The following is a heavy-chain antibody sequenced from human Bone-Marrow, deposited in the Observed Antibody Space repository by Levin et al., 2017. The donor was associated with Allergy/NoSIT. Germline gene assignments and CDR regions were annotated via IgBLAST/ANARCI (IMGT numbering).Heavy chain of an antibody. CDR2: ISYDGSNK. Sequence: HPGESLKISCAASGFTFSSYAMHWVRQAPGKGLEWVAVISYDGSNKYYADSVKGRFTISRDNSKNTLYLQMNSLRAEDTAVYYCAGYCSSTSCLLRNYYYYYGMDVWGQGTTVTVSS. CDR3: AGYCSSTSCLLRNYYYYYGMDV. CDR1: GFTFSSYA. V-gene: IGHV3-30-3*01. D-gene: IGHD2-2*01. J-gene: IGHJ6*02.